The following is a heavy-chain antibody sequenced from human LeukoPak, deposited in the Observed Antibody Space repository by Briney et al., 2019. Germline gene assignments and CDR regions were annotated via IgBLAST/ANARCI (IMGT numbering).Heavy chain of an antibody. CDR3: AKGKKSTLSSGWAPFDY. CDR2: IRYDGSNK. Sequence: GGSLRLSCAASGFTFSSYGMHWVRQAPGKGLEWVAFIRYDGSNKYYADSVKGRFTISRDNSKNTPYLQMNSLRAEDTAVYYCAKGKKSTLSSGWAPFDYWGQGTLVTVSS. D-gene: IGHD6-19*01. J-gene: IGHJ4*02. V-gene: IGHV3-30*02. CDR1: GFTFSSYG.